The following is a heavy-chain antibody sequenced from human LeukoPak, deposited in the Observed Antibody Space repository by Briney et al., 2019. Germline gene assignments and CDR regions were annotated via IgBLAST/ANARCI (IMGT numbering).Heavy chain of an antibody. V-gene: IGHV3-53*01. D-gene: IGHD6-13*01. J-gene: IGHJ4*02. CDR2: IHSGGST. Sequence: AGSLRLSCAASGLTVSSNYMNWVRQAPGKGLEWVSVIHSGGSTYYADSVKGRFTISRDNSKNTLYLQMTSLRADDTAVYYCARGQQPFDCWGQGTLVTVSS. CDR1: GLTVSSNY. CDR3: ARGQQPFDC.